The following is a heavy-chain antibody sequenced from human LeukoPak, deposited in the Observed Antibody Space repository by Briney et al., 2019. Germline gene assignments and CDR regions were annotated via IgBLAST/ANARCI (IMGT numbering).Heavy chain of an antibody. D-gene: IGHD3-16*02. J-gene: IGHJ4*02. CDR2: INQDGSVL. Sequence: GGSLRLSCAASGLIFNDYWMNWVRQAPGKGLEWVANINQDGSVLHYVDSVKGRFTTSRDNARHAVYLQMNGLRVDGTAGYYCTTLPHKDMRRYHDYWGEGSLVAVSS. CDR3: TTLPHKDMRRYHDY. CDR1: GLIFNDYW. V-gene: IGHV3-7*01.